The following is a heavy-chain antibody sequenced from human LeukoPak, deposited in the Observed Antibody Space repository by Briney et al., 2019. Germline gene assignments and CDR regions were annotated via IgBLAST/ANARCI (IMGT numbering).Heavy chain of an antibody. V-gene: IGHV4-39*01. Sequence: SETLSLTCTVSGGSISSSYYWGWIRQPPGKGLEWIGSIYYSGSIYYNPSLKSRVTISVDTSKNQFSLKLSSVTATDTAVYYCARSYCNTTSCYGVGAFDIWGQGTMVTVSS. CDR1: GGSISSSYY. J-gene: IGHJ3*02. CDR3: ARSYCNTTSCYGVGAFDI. CDR2: IYYSGSI. D-gene: IGHD2-2*01.